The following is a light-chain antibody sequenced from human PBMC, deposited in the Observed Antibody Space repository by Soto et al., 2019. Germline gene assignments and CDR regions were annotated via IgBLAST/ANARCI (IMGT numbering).Light chain of an antibody. V-gene: IGLV2-14*02. Sequence: QSALTQPASVSESPGQSITISCTGTSSDVGSYDLVSWYQHHPGTAPKLIVYEVNKRPSGVSARFSGSKSGNTASLAISGLQSEDEADYYCGTWDDIQNGPVFGGGTKLTVL. CDR2: EVN. CDR3: GTWDDIQNGPV. CDR1: SSDVGSYDL. J-gene: IGLJ2*01.